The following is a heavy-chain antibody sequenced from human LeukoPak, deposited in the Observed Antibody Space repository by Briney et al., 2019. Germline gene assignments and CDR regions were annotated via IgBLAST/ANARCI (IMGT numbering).Heavy chain of an antibody. Sequence: PGGSLRLSCAASGFTFVDYGMTWVRQAPGKGLEWVSNINWNGGSTTYADSVKGRFTISRDSAKSSLYLQMNSLGAEDTALYYCARGPEVTVRDWYFQHWGQGTLVTVSS. D-gene: IGHD4-17*01. V-gene: IGHV3-20*04. CDR1: GFTFVDYG. CDR3: ARGPEVTVRDWYFQH. CDR2: INWNGGST. J-gene: IGHJ1*01.